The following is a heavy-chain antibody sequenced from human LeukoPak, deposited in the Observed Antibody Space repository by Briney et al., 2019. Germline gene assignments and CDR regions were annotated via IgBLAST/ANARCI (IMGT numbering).Heavy chain of an antibody. CDR3: AKDLYSNYYYYYYMDV. CDR1: GFTFDDYA. Sequence: GGSLRLSCAASGFTFDDYAMEWVRQAPGKGLEWVSGISWNSGSIDYADSVKGRFTVSRDNAKNSLYLQMNSLRAEDTAVYYCAKDLYSNYYYYYYMDVWGKGTTVTVSS. J-gene: IGHJ6*03. D-gene: IGHD4-11*01. V-gene: IGHV3-9*01. CDR2: ISWNSGSI.